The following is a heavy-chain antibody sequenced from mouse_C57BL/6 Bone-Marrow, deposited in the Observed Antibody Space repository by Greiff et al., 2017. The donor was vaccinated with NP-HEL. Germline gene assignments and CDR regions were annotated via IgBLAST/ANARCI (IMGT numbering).Heavy chain of an antibody. V-gene: IGHV1-81*01. Sequence: VKLQESGAELARPGASVKLSCKASGYTFTSYGISWVKQRTGQGLEWIGEIYPRSGNTYYNEKLKGKATLTADKSSSTAYMELRSLTSEDSAVYFCAREGDGYARYFDVWGRGTAVTVSS. J-gene: IGHJ1*03. CDR2: IYPRSGNT. CDR1: GYTFTSYG. D-gene: IGHD2-2*01. CDR3: AREGDGYARYFDV.